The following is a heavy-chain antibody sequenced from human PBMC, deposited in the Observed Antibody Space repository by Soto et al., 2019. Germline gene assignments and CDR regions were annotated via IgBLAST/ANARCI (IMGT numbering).Heavy chain of an antibody. CDR3: ARSIIVVVTAIPDY. CDR2: IYYSGST. CDR1: GGSISSGGYY. V-gene: IGHV4-31*03. J-gene: IGHJ4*02. Sequence: QVQLQESGPGLVKPSQTLSLTCTVSGGSISSGGYYWSWIRQHPGKGLEWIGYIYYSGSTYYNPSFKSRVTILVDTSKNQFSLKLSSVTAADTAVYYCARSIIVVVTAIPDYWGQGTLVTVSS. D-gene: IGHD2-21*02.